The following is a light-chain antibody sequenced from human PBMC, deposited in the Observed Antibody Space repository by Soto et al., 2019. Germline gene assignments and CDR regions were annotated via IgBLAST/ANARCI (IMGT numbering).Light chain of an antibody. V-gene: IGLV4-69*01. J-gene: IGLJ2*01. Sequence: QSVLTQSPSASASLGASVKLTCTLSSGHSNYAIAWHQQQPEQGPRYLMKLNRDGSHSKGDGIPNRFSGSSSGAERYLTISRLQSEDEADYYCQTWGTGIVIFGGGTKLTVL. CDR3: QTWGTGIVI. CDR2: LNRDGSH. CDR1: SGHSNYA.